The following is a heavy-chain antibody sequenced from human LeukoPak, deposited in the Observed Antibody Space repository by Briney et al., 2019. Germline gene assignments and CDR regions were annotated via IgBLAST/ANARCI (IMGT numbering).Heavy chain of an antibody. J-gene: IGHJ6*03. CDR2: ISAYNGNT. V-gene: IGHV1-18*01. CDR1: GYTFTSYG. CDR3: AREYSSSVNYYYYYYMDV. D-gene: IGHD6-6*01. Sequence: ASVKVSCKASGYTFTSYGISWVRQAPGQGLEWMGWISAYNGNTNYAQKLQGRVTMTTDTSTSTAYMELRSLRSDDTAVYYCAREYSSSVNYYYYYYMDVWGKGTTVTVPS.